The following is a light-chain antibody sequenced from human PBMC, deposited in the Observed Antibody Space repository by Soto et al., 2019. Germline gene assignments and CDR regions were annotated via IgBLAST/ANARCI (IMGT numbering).Light chain of an antibody. J-gene: IGKJ5*01. CDR3: HQRNQ. CDR1: QFLSSD. V-gene: IGKV3D-11*03. CDR2: DST. Sequence: ELVLTQTQVNLFLSAGERASLSCRASQFLSSDLACYQQIPGQPPRLLIYDSTNRAAGIPARFSGSRSGTDFTLTISSVEPEDFAMYYCHQRNQVGQGTRLEIK.